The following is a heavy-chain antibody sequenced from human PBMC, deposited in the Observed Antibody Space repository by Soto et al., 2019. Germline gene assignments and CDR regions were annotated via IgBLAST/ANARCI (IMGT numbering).Heavy chain of an antibody. Sequence: QVQLQESGPGLVKPSQTLSLTCTVSGGSISSGGCYWTWIRQRPGRGLEWIGYIYYSGSTYYNPTLKSQVSITVDSFRNQFYRKPSAITAKDTDVYYCARSLTATLTAFDFWGLGTLVTVSS. V-gene: IGHV4-31*01. CDR2: IYYSGST. J-gene: IGHJ4*02. CDR1: GGSISSGGCY. CDR3: ARSLTATLTAFDF. D-gene: IGHD4-17*01.